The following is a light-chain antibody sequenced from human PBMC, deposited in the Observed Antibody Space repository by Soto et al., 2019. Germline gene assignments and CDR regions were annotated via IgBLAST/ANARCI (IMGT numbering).Light chain of an antibody. Sequence: QSVLTQPASVSGSAGQSITISCSGTMRDVGAYNLVSWYQQHPGTAPKLIIYEVHNRPSGISSRFPGSRSGNTASLTISGLQPEDEGDYYCSAYTARSTLVFGGGTKVTVL. CDR1: MRDVGAYNL. CDR3: SAYTARSTLV. CDR2: EVH. V-gene: IGLV2-14*01. J-gene: IGLJ3*02.